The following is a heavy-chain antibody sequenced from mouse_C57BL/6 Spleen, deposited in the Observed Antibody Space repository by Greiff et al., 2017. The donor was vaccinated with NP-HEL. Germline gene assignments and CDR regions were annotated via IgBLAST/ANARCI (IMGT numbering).Heavy chain of an antibody. V-gene: IGHV1-55*01. Sequence: QVQLQQPGAELVKPGASVKMSCKASGYTFTSYWITWVKQRPGQGLEWIGDIYPGSGSTNYNEKFKSKATLTVDTSSSTAYMQLSSLTSEDSAVYYCARVVYYGSRWDYWGQGTTLTVSS. J-gene: IGHJ2*01. CDR2: IYPGSGST. CDR3: ARVVYYGSRWDY. D-gene: IGHD1-1*01. CDR1: GYTFTSYW.